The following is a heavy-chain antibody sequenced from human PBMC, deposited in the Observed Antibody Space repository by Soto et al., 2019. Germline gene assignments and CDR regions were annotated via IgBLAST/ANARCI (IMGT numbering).Heavy chain of an antibody. CDR2: INDGNVNT. CDR3: AGRDSSGWTPFDY. CDR1: GYTFTSYA. D-gene: IGHD6-19*01. Sequence: QVQLVQSGAEVKKPGASVKVSCKASGYTFTSYAMHWVRQAPGQRLEGRGWINDGNVNTKYSQRFQGRVTNTRDTTASTAYMEPSSLRPEDTAVYYCAGRDSSGWTPFDYWGQGTLVTVSS. V-gene: IGHV1-3*01. J-gene: IGHJ4*02.